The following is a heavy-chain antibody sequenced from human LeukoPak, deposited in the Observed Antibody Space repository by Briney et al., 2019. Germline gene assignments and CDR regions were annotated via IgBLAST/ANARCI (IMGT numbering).Heavy chain of an antibody. V-gene: IGHV4-34*01. D-gene: IGHD3-9*01. J-gene: IGHJ5*02. CDR1: GGSFSGYY. Sequence: SETLSLTCAVYGGSFSGYYWSWIRQPPGKGLEWIGEINHSGSTNYNPSLKSRVTISVDTSKNQFSLKLSSVTAADTAVYYCARVMGYDILTGYYMGDWFDPWGQGTLVTVSS. CDR3: ARVMGYDILTGYYMGDWFDP. CDR2: INHSGST.